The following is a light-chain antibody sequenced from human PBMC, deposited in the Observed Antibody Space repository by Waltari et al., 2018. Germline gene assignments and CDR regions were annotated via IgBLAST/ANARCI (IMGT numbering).Light chain of an antibody. CDR3: QQYNSYSLLS. Sequence: DIQMTQSPSTLSASVGDRVIISCRVSQSISNWLAWYQQRPGKAPKLLVYKSSTLESGVPSRFSGSGSGTEFTLTISSLQPEDFATYYCQQYNSYSLLSFGGGTKVEIK. CDR1: QSISNW. V-gene: IGKV1-5*03. CDR2: KSS. J-gene: IGKJ4*01.